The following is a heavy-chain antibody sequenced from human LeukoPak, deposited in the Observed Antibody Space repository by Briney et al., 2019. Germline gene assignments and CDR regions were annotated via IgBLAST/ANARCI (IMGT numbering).Heavy chain of an antibody. CDR2: IYYSGST. V-gene: IGHV4-31*03. D-gene: IGHD3-22*01. J-gene: IGHJ4*02. CDR1: GGSISSGGYY. Sequence: PSETLSLTCTVSGGSISSGGYYWSWIRQHPGKGLEWIGYIYYSGSTYYNPSLKSRVTISVDTSKNQFSLKLSSVTAADTAAYYCARIPYIGWAYYYDSSGYYYFDYWGQGTLVTVSS. CDR3: ARIPYIGWAYYYDSSGYYYFDY.